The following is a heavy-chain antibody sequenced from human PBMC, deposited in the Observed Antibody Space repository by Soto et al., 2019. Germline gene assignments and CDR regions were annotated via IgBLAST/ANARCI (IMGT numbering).Heavy chain of an antibody. Sequence: QVQLVESGGGVVQPGRSLRLSCAASGFTFSSYAMHWVRQAPGKGLEWVAVISYDGSNKYYADSVKGRFTISRDNSKNTLYLQMNSLRAEDTAVHYCARGGSGYSGYDWGYWGQGTLVTVSS. J-gene: IGHJ4*02. D-gene: IGHD5-12*01. CDR1: GFTFSSYA. V-gene: IGHV3-30-3*01. CDR3: ARGGSGYSGYDWGY. CDR2: ISYDGSNK.